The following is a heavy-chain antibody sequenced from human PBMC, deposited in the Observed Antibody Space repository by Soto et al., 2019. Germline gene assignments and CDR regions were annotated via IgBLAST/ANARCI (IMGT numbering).Heavy chain of an antibody. CDR3: ARTRFSGYNKQFDY. Sequence: SEPLSLTCSVSAGSISSTNWWSLVRQPPGKGLEWIGEIYHSGSTNYNPSLKSRVTISVDKSKNQFSLKLSSVTAADTAVYYCARTRFSGYNKQFDYWGQGTLVTVSS. J-gene: IGHJ4*02. V-gene: IGHV4-4*02. CDR2: IYHSGST. CDR1: AGSISSTNW. D-gene: IGHD1-1*01.